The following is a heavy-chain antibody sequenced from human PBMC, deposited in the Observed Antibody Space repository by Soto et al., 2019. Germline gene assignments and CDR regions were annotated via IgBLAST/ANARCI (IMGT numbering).Heavy chain of an antibody. CDR2: IYNSVNT. D-gene: IGHD7-27*01. J-gene: IGHJ5*02. CDR3: SRGPSGDKVDT. V-gene: IGHV4-30-4*01. Sequence: QVQLQESGPGLVKPSQTLSLTCTVSGGYISSDYYCWSWIRQSPEKGLAWIGHIYNSVNTYSNPSLSCRVTISVGPSQNHFSPQLTSVTAADLAVYYWSRGPSGDKVDTWCQGTLVTVSS. CDR1: GGYISSDYYC.